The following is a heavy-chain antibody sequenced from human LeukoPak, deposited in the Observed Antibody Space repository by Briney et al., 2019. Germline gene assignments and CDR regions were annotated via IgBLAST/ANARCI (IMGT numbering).Heavy chain of an antibody. CDR3: ATKAAPRPRLYDAFDF. CDR1: GFSFSTYA. J-gene: IGHJ3*01. Sequence: GESLKLSCATSGFSFSTYAMSWVRQAPGKGLEWVSAISSSATSTYYADSVKGRFTISRDNSKNTLYLQLHSLRADDTAVYYCATKAAPRPRLYDAFDFWGQGTVVTVSS. D-gene: IGHD2-2*02. CDR2: ISSSATST. V-gene: IGHV3-23*01.